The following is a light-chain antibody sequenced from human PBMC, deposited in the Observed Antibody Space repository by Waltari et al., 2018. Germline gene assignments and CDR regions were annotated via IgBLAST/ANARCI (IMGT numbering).Light chain of an antibody. Sequence: EIVMTQSPATLSVSPGERATLSCRASQSVSSNLAGYQQKSGQAPRLLIYGASTRATGIPARFSGSGSGTEFSLTISSLQSEDFAVYHCQQYNNWPRTFGQGTKVEIK. V-gene: IGKV3-15*01. CDR1: QSVSSN. CDR2: GAS. J-gene: IGKJ1*01. CDR3: QQYNNWPRT.